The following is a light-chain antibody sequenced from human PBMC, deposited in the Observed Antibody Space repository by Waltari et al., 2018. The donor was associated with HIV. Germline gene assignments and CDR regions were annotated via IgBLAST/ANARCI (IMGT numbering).Light chain of an antibody. CDR2: AAS. Sequence: DIQMTQSPSSLSASVGDRATITCRASQSISSYLNWYQQKPGKAPKLLIFAASSLKRGVPSRFSGSGSGTDFTLTISSLQPEDFATYYCQQSYSKPLGFGGGSRVEI. CDR1: QSISSY. J-gene: IGKJ4*01. CDR3: QQSYSKPLG. V-gene: IGKV1-39*01.